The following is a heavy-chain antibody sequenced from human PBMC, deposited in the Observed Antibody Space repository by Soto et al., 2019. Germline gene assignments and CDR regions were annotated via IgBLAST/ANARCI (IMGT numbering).Heavy chain of an antibody. J-gene: IGHJ4*02. D-gene: IGHD6-13*01. V-gene: IGHV5-51*01. Sequence: GESLKISCKGSGYSVYSYWIAWVRQMPGKGLEWMGIIYPGDSDTRYSPSFEGQVTISADKSISTAYLRWSSLKASDTAMYYCARVLYATAWYGIDFWGQGTLVTVSS. CDR1: GYSVYSYW. CDR3: ARVLYATAWYGIDF. CDR2: IYPGDSDT.